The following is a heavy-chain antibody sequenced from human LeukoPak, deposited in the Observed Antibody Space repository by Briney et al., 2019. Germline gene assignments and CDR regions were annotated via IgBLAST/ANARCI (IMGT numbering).Heavy chain of an antibody. CDR2: INHSGST. CDR3: ARRSRRYGDYEPLDY. D-gene: IGHD4-17*01. Sequence: PSETLSLTCAVYGGSFSGFYWNWIRQPPGKGLEWIGEINHSGSTNYNPSLKSRVTISVDTSKNQFSLKLSSVTAADTAVYYCARRSRRYGDYEPLDYWGQGTLVTVSS. V-gene: IGHV4-34*01. J-gene: IGHJ4*02. CDR1: GGSFSGFY.